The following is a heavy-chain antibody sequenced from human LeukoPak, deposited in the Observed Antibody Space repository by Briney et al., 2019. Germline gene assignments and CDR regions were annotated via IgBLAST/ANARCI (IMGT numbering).Heavy chain of an antibody. CDR3: ARKDGDY. CDR1: GDSISSSGYY. V-gene: IGHV4-39*07. Sequence: SETLSLTCSVSGDSISSSGYYWDWIRQPPGKGLEWIGSIHHSGNTNYNPSLKSRVTISADMSKNQFSLKVNSVTAADTAMYYCARKDGDYWGQGTLVTVSS. CDR2: IHHSGNT. J-gene: IGHJ4*02.